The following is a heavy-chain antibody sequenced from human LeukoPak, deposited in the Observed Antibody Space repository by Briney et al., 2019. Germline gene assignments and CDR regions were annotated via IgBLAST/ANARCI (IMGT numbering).Heavy chain of an antibody. J-gene: IGHJ3*02. CDR3: AKPLTSAARGAFDI. CDR1: GFTFSSYW. V-gene: IGHV3-74*01. Sequence: PGGSLRLSCAASGFTFSSYWMHWVRQSPGEGLVWVSRINTDGSSASYADSVKGRFTISRDNSKNTLYLQMNSLRAEDTAVYYCAKPLTSAARGAFDIWGQGTMVTVSS. D-gene: IGHD6-6*01. CDR2: INTDGSSA.